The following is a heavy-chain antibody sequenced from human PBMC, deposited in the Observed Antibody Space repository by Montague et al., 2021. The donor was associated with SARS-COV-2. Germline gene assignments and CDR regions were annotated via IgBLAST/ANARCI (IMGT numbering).Heavy chain of an antibody. V-gene: IGHV4-34*01. CDR3: VRVPYRLLFVPRYYGMDV. CDR1: GGSLSGYY. J-gene: IGHJ6*02. D-gene: IGHD2-2*01. CDR2: ISHSGST. Sequence: SETLSLTCAVYGGSLSGYYWSWIRQPPGAGLEWIAEISHSGSTSYNPYLKSRVTISVDTSKNQFSLKLSSATAADTAVYYCVRVPYRLLFVPRYYGMDVWGQGTTVTVSS.